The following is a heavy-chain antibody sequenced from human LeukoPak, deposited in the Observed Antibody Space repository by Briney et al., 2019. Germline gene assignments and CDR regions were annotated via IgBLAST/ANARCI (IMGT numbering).Heavy chain of an antibody. Sequence: GRSLRLSCAASGLTFSSYAMHWVRQAPGKGLEWVAVISYDGINKYYTDSEKGRLTISRDNSKNTLYLQMNSLRAEDTAVYYCARGPRYYYDSSGYYYNYWGQGTLVTVSS. CDR3: ARGPRYYYDSSGYYYNY. CDR1: GLTFSSYA. V-gene: IGHV3-30*14. D-gene: IGHD3-22*01. J-gene: IGHJ4*02. CDR2: ISYDGINK.